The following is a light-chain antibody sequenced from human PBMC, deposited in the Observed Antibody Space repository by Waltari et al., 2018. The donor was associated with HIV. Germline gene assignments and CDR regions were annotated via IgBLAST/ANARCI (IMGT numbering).Light chain of an antibody. J-gene: IGLJ3*02. CDR2: YDS. V-gene: IGLV3-21*01. CDR3: QGWETTREHPV. Sequence: SYVLTQPPSVSVAPGKTARITCVGNHIGTKSVYWYQQKPGQAPVLVINYDSDRHTGNPVRFSGSNAGKTAALTISRGEAADAADYYCQGWETTREHPVFGGQTKLTVL. CDR1: HIGTKS.